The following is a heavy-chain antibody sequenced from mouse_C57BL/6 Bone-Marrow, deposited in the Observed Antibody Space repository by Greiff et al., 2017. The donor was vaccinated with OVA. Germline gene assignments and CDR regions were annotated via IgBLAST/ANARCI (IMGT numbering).Heavy chain of an antibody. D-gene: IGHD2-1*01. V-gene: IGHV1-55*01. J-gene: IGHJ4*01. CDR3: ARGGIYYGNYGDY. Sequence: QVQLQQPGAELVKPGASVKMSCKASGYTFTSYWITWVKQRPGQGLEWIGDIYPGSGSTNYNEKFKSKATLTVDTSSSTAYMQLSSLTSEDSAVYYGARGGIYYGNYGDYWGQGTSVTVSS. CDR2: IYPGSGST. CDR1: GYTFTSYW.